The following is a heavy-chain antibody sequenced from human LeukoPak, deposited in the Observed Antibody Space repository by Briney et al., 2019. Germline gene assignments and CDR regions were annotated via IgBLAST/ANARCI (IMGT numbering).Heavy chain of an antibody. J-gene: IGHJ4*02. CDR2: ISSSGSTI. D-gene: IGHD5/OR15-5a*01. Sequence: GGSLRLSCAASGFTFSSYEMNWVRQAPGKGREWVSYISSSGSTIYYADSVKGRFTISSDNAKNSLYLQMNSMSAEDTDVYYCARVSRTGDFDYWGQGTLVTVSS. CDR3: ARVSRTGDFDY. V-gene: IGHV3-48*03. CDR1: GFTFSSYE.